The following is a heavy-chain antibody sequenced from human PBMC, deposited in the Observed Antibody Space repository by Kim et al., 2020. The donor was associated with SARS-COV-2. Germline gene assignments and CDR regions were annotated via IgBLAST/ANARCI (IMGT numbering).Heavy chain of an antibody. Sequence: ASVKVSCKASGYTFTSYYMHWVRQAPGQGLEWMGIINPSGGSTSYAQKFQGRVTMTRDTSTSTVYMELSSLRSEDTAVYYCARARGAYYYDSSGYYPPDFDYWGQGTLVTVSS. V-gene: IGHV1-46*01. CDR3: ARARGAYYYDSSGYYPPDFDY. D-gene: IGHD3-22*01. CDR1: GYTFTSYY. J-gene: IGHJ4*02. CDR2: INPSGGST.